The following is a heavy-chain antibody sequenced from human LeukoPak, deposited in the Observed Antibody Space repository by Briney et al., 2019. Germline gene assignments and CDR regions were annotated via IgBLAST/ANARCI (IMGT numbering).Heavy chain of an antibody. CDR2: IKQDGSEK. CDR1: GFTFSSYW. Sequence: GGSLRLSCAASGFTFSSYWMSWVRQAPGKGLEWVANIKQDGSEKYYVDSVKGRFTISRDNAKNSLYLQMNSLRAEDTAVDDCARAVGATTFDYWGQGTLVTVSS. D-gene: IGHD1-26*01. V-gene: IGHV3-7*01. CDR3: ARAVGATTFDY. J-gene: IGHJ4*02.